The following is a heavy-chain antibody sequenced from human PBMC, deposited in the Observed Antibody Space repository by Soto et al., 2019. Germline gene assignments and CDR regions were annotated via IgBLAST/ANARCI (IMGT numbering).Heavy chain of an antibody. J-gene: IGHJ5*02. CDR1: GGTFSSYT. CDR2: IIPILGIA. V-gene: IGHV1-69*08. D-gene: IGHD4-17*01. Sequence: QVQLVQSGAEVKKPGSSVKVSCKASGGTFSSYTISWVRQAPGQGLEWMGRIIPILGIANYAQKFQGRVTITADKSTSTAYMELRRLRSEDTAVYYCAREIVDGDYTVEWFDPWGQGTLVTVSS. CDR3: AREIVDGDYTVEWFDP.